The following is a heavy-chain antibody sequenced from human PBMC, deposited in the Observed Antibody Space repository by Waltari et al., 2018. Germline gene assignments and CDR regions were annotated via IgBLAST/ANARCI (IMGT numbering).Heavy chain of an antibody. CDR3: ARDTPKGCGGSCYASYYYYMDV. J-gene: IGHJ6*03. D-gene: IGHD2-15*01. CDR2: IYTSGST. CDR1: GGSISSGSYY. Sequence: QVQLQESGPGLVKPSQTLSLTCTVPGGSISSGSYYWSWIRQPAGQGLEWIGRIYTSGSTNYNPSLKSRVTISVDTSKNQFSLKLSSVTAADTAVYYCARDTPKGCGGSCYASYYYYMDVWGKGTTVTVSS. V-gene: IGHV4-61*02.